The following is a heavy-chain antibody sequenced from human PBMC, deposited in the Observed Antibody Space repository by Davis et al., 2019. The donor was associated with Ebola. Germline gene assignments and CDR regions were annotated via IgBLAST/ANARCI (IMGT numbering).Heavy chain of an antibody. CDR3: AKDEEGGAAAYFDY. J-gene: IGHJ4*02. CDR2: IWYDGSNK. Sequence: PGGSLRLSCAASGFTFSSYGMHWVRQAPGKGLEWVAVIWYDGSNKYYADSVKGRFTISRDNSKNTLYLQMNSLRAEDTAVYYCAKDEEGGAAAYFDYWGQGTLVTVSS. V-gene: IGHV3-33*06. CDR1: GFTFSSYG. D-gene: IGHD6-13*01.